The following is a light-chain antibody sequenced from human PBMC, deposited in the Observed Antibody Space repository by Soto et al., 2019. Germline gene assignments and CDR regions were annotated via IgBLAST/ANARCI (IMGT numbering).Light chain of an antibody. CDR1: QSVSSN. Sequence: EIVTTQSPATLSVSPEERATLSCRASQSVSSNLAWYQQKPGQAPRLLIYGASTRATGIPARFSGSGSGTEFTLTISSLQSEDFAVYYCQQYNNWPLTFGQGTKVEIK. CDR2: GAS. CDR3: QQYNNWPLT. J-gene: IGKJ1*01. V-gene: IGKV3-15*01.